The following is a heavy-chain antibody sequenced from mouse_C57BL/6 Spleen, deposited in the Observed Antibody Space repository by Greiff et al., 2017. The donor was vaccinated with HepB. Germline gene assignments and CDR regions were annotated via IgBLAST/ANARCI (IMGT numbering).Heavy chain of an antibody. D-gene: IGHD1-1*01. Sequence: EVQLQQSGAELVRPGASVKLSCTASGFNIKDYYMHWVKQRPEQGLEWLGRIDPEDGDTEYAPQFQGKATMTADTSSNTAYLQLSSLTSEDTAVYYCTTGLITTVVARDYWGQGTTLTVSS. J-gene: IGHJ2*01. CDR1: GFNIKDYY. V-gene: IGHV14-1*01. CDR2: IDPEDGDT. CDR3: TTGLITTVVARDY.